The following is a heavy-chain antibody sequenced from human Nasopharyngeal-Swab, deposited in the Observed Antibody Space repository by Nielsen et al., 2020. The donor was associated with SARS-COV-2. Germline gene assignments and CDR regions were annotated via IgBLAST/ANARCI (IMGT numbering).Heavy chain of an antibody. Sequence: ASVKVSCKASGYSFRSYFIHWVRQAPGKGLEWMGWINVYNADTNYAQKIQGRVPMTSDTSTGTAYMELRSLRSDDTAVYYCARDIDEWLVVPSLSFDYWGQGTLVTVSS. CDR1: GYSFRSYF. CDR3: ARDIDEWLVVPSLSFDY. J-gene: IGHJ4*02. V-gene: IGHV1-18*01. CDR2: INVYNADT. D-gene: IGHD3-3*01.